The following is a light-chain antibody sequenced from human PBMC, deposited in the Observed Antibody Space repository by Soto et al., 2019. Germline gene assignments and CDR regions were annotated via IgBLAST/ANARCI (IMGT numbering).Light chain of an antibody. CDR1: SGHSTYD. J-gene: IGLJ2*01. CDR3: QTWGTGTVV. CDR2: LNSDGSH. V-gene: IGLV4-69*01. Sequence: QPVLTQSPSASASLGASAKLTCTLTSGHSTYDIAWHQQQPEKGPRSLMRLNSDGSHTKGDGVPDRFSGSTSGAERYLTISSLQSEDEADYYCQTWGTGTVVFGGGTKLTVL.